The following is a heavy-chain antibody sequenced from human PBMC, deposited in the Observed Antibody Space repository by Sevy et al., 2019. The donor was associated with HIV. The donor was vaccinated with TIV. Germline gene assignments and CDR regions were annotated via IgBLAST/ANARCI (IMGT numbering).Heavy chain of an antibody. V-gene: IGHV1-69*13. J-gene: IGHJ6*02. CDR1: GGTFSSYA. CDR3: ARVIVVVPAAMEPYYYGMDV. Sequence: ASVKVSCKASGGTFSSYAISWVRQAPGQGLEWMGGIIPIFGTANYAQKFQGRVAITADESTSTAYMELSSLRSEDTAVYYCARVIVVVPAAMEPYYYGMDVWGQGTTVTVSS. CDR2: IIPIFGTA. D-gene: IGHD2-2*01.